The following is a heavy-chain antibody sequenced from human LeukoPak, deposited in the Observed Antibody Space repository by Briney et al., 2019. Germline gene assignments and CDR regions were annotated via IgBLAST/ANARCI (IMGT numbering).Heavy chain of an antibody. D-gene: IGHD3-10*01. J-gene: IGHJ3*02. CDR2: IYTSRST. Sequence: SQTLSLTCTVSGGSISSGSYYWSWIRQPAGKGLEWIGRIYTSRSTNYNPSLKSRVTISVDTSKNQFSLKLSSVTAADTAVYYCASYKGKDAFDIWGQGTMVTVSS. CDR1: GGSISSGSYY. CDR3: ASYKGKDAFDI. V-gene: IGHV4-61*02.